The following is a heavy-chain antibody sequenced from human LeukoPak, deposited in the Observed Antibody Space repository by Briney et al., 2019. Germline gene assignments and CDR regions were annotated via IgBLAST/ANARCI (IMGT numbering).Heavy chain of an antibody. Sequence: ASVKVSCKASGYTFTSYGISWVRQAPGQGLEWMGWISAYNGNTNYAQKLQGRVTMTTDTSTSTAYMELRSLRSEDTAVYYCARGLPYDSSGYSPDYWGQGTLVTVSS. CDR3: ARGLPYDSSGYSPDY. CDR1: GYTFTSYG. V-gene: IGHV1-18*01. CDR2: ISAYNGNT. D-gene: IGHD3-22*01. J-gene: IGHJ4*02.